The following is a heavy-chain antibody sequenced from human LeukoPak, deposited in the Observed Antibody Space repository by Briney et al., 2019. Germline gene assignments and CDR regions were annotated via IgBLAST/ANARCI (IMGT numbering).Heavy chain of an antibody. J-gene: IGHJ4*02. CDR1: GYSISSGYY. Sequence: SETLSLTCAVSGYSISSGYYWSWIRQPPGKGLEWIGTIHHSGMTYYNPSLKSRVTISVDTSKNQFSLKLSSVTAAGTAVYYCARYTGTNSGYFFDYWGQGTLVTVSS. V-gene: IGHV4-38-2*01. CDR2: IHHSGMT. CDR3: ARYTGTNSGYFFDY. D-gene: IGHD7-27*01.